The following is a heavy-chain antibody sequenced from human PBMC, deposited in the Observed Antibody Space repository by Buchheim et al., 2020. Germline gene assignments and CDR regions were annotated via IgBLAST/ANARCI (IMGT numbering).Heavy chain of an antibody. J-gene: IGHJ6*02. CDR2: INPNSGGT. Sequence: QVQLVQSGAEVKKPGASVKVSCKASGYTFTGYYMHWVRQAPGQGLEWMGWINPNSGGTNYAQKFQGRVTMTRDTSTSTVYMELSSLRSEDTAVYYCARDIVGATSYYYYGMDVWGQGTT. V-gene: IGHV1-2*02. CDR1: GYTFTGYY. CDR3: ARDIVGATSYYYYGMDV. D-gene: IGHD1-26*01.